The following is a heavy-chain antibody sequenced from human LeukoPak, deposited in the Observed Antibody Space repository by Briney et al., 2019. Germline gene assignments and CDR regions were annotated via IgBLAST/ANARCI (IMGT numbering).Heavy chain of an antibody. CDR2: ISGSGGST. CDR3: AKGTDSYGRRTSFDY. D-gene: IGHD5-18*01. V-gene: IGHV3-23*01. Sequence: GGSLRLSCAASGFTFRSYAMSWVRQAPGKGLEWVSAISGSGGSTYYADSVKGRFTISRDNSKNTLYLQMNSLRAEDTAVYYCAKGTDSYGRRTSFDYWGQGTLVTVSS. J-gene: IGHJ4*02. CDR1: GFTFRSYA.